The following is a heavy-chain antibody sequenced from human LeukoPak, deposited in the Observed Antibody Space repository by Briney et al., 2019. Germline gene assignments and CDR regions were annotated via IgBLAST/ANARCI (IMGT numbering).Heavy chain of an antibody. CDR3: ARGQNYYGSGSYPSLYY. CDR1: GGSISSGGYS. D-gene: IGHD3-10*01. CDR2: IYHSGST. Sequence: SQTLSLTCAVSGGSISSGGYSWSWIRQPPGKGLEWIGYIYHSGSTYYNPSLKSRVTISVDTSKNQFSLKLSSVTAADTAVYYCARGQNYYGSGSYPSLYYWGQGTLVTVSS. J-gene: IGHJ4*02. V-gene: IGHV4-30-2*01.